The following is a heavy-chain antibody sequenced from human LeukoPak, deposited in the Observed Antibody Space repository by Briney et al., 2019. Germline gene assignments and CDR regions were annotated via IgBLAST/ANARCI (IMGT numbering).Heavy chain of an antibody. D-gene: IGHD2-15*01. CDR2: IYYSGST. CDR1: GGSISSYY. J-gene: IGHJ6*03. Sequence: SETLSLTCTVSGGSISSYYWSWIRQPPGKGLEWIGYIYYSGSTNYNPSLKSRVTISVDTSKNQFSLKLSSVTAADTAVYYCARARVSLYCSGGSCYPDLTDPYYYYMDVWGKGTTVTVSS. CDR3: ARARVSLYCSGGSCYPDLTDPYYYYMDV. V-gene: IGHV4-59*01.